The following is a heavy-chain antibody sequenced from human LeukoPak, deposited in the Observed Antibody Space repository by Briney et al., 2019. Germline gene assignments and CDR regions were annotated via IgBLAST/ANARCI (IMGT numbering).Heavy chain of an antibody. CDR2: ISSSGSTI. Sequence: GGSLTLSCAASGFTFSDYYMSWICQAPGKGLEWVSYISSSGSTIYYADSVKGRFTISRDNAKNSLYLQMNSLRAEDTAVYYCAREGRAYYYDSSGYFDYWGQGTLVTVSS. D-gene: IGHD3-22*01. J-gene: IGHJ4*02. CDR3: AREGRAYYYDSSGYFDY. CDR1: GFTFSDYY. V-gene: IGHV3-11*01.